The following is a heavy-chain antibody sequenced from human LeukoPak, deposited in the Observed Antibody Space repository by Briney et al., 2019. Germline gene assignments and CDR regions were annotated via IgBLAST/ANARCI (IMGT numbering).Heavy chain of an antibody. CDR1: GYSISSGYY. CDR2: IYHSGST. D-gene: IGHD4-17*01. J-gene: IGHJ4*02. CDR3: ARTTPNWDGDLDY. Sequence: SETLSLTCTVSGYSISSGYYWGWIRRPPGKGLEWIGSIYHSGSTYYNPSLKSRVTISVDTSKNQFSLTLSSVTAADTAVYYCARTTPNWDGDLDYWGQGTLVTVSS. V-gene: IGHV4-38-2*02.